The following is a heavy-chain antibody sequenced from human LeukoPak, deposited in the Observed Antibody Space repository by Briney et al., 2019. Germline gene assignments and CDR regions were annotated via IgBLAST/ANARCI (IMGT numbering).Heavy chain of an antibody. Sequence: ASVKVSCKASGDAFNNYDIHWVRQATGQGLEWMGCVNPNRGNSVFAQKFQGRVTISWDTSIKTGYMELSSLRSEDTAVYYCARGGYYYGSGRRNWFGPWGQGNLVTV. J-gene: IGHJ5*02. CDR1: GDAFNNYD. V-gene: IGHV1-8*02. CDR2: VNPNRGNS. CDR3: ARGGYYYGSGRRNWFGP. D-gene: IGHD3-10*01.